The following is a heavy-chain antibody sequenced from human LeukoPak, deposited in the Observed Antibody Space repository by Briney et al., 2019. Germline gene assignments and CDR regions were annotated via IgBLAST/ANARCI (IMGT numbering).Heavy chain of an antibody. Sequence: SETLSLTCTVSGGSISSSSFYWDWIRQPPGKGLEWIGYIYYSGSTNYNPSLKSRVTISVDTSKNQFSLKLSSVTAADTAVYYCARGSHYYDSSGLFDYWGQGTLVTVSS. CDR3: ARGSHYYDSSGLFDY. CDR1: GGSISSSSFY. V-gene: IGHV4-61*05. J-gene: IGHJ4*02. CDR2: IYYSGST. D-gene: IGHD3-22*01.